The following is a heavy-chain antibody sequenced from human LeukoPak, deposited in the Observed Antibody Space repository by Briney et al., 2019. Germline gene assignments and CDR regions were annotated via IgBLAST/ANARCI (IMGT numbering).Heavy chain of an antibody. V-gene: IGHV4-59*01. CDR1: GASISSYY. D-gene: IGHD4-17*01. Sequence: PSETLSLTCTVSGASISSYYWSWIRQPPGKGLEWIGYIYYSESSNYNPSLKSRVTISVDTSKNQFSLKLSSVTAAGTDVYYCARDRRDYGDSRGAFDIWGQGTMVTVSS. CDR2: IYYSESS. J-gene: IGHJ3*02. CDR3: ARDRRDYGDSRGAFDI.